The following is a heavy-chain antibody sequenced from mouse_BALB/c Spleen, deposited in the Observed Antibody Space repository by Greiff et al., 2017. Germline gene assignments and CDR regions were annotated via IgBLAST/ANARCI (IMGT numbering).Heavy chain of an antibody. D-gene: IGHD1-2*01. J-gene: IGHJ4*01. CDR2: IRNKANGYTT. CDR1: GFTFTDYY. CDR3: ARDDYYGPYYAMDY. V-gene: IGHV7-3*02. Sequence: EVMLVESGGGLVQPGGSLRLSCATSGFTFTDYYMSWVRQPPGKALEWLGFIRNKANGYTTEYSASVKGRFTISRDNSQSILHLQMNTLRAEDSATYYCARDDYYGPYYAMDYWGQGTSVTVSS.